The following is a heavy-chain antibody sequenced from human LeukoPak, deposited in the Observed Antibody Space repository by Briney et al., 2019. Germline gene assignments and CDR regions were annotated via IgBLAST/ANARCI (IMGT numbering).Heavy chain of an antibody. CDR3: AREYRDYYDSSARYFDY. Sequence: GASVKVSCKTSGYSFTSSGITWVRQAPGQGLEWMGWISGYNGKTNYARNLQDRITMTTDTPTSTAYMELRSLRSDDTAVYYCAREYRDYYDSSARYFDYWGQGTLVTVSS. CDR1: GYSFTSSG. CDR2: ISGYNGKT. V-gene: IGHV1-18*01. J-gene: IGHJ4*02. D-gene: IGHD3-22*01.